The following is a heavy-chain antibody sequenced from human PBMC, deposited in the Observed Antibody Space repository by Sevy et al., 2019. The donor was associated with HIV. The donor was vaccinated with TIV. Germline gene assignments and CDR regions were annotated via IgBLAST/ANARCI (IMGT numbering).Heavy chain of an antibody. J-gene: IGHJ3*02. CDR1: GFTFSSYS. CDR3: ARGGVITMIVVNI. V-gene: IGHV3-21*01. D-gene: IGHD3-22*01. Sequence: GGSLRLSCAASGFTFSSYSMNWVRQAPGKGLEWVSSISSSSSYIYYADSVKGRFTISRDNAKNSLYLQMNSLRAEDTAVYYRARGGVITMIVVNIWGQGTMVTVSS. CDR2: ISSSSSYI.